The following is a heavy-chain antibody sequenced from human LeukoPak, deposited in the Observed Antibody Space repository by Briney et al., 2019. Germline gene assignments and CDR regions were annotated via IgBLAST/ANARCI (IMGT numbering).Heavy chain of an antibody. CDR2: IKQDGSEK. D-gene: IGHD3-9*01. CDR3: ARDRYDILTGYNDAFDV. V-gene: IGHV3-7*01. J-gene: IGHJ3*01. CDR1: GFTFSSYW. Sequence: GGSLRLSCAASGFTFSSYWMHWVRQAPGKGLEWVANIKQDGSEKYYVDSVKGRFTISRDNAKNSLYLQMNSLRAEDTAAYYCARDRYDILTGYNDAFDVWGQGTKVTVSS.